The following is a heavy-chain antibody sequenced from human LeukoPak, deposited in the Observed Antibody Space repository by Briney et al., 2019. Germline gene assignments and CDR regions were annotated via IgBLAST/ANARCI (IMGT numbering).Heavy chain of an antibody. J-gene: IGHJ4*02. D-gene: IGHD7-27*01. Sequence: GGSLRLSCAASGFTFSSYSMNWVRQAPGMGLEWVSSISSSSSYIYYADSVKGRFTISRDNAKNSLYLQMNSLRAEDTAVYYCARDRTGDEIPEGFDYWGQGTLVTVSS. V-gene: IGHV3-21*01. CDR1: GFTFSSYS. CDR2: ISSSSSYI. CDR3: ARDRTGDEIPEGFDY.